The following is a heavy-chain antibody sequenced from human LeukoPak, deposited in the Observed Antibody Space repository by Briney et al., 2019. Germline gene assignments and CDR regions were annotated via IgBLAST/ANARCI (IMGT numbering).Heavy chain of an antibody. Sequence: KPSETLSLTCTVSGGSISSSSYYWGWTRQPPGKGLEWIGSIYYSGSTYYNPSLKSRVTISVDTSKNQFSLKLSSVTAADTAVYYCARLVGNYDYYYMDVWGKGTTVTVSS. J-gene: IGHJ6*03. CDR1: GGSISSSSYY. CDR2: IYYSGST. D-gene: IGHD2-15*01. CDR3: ARLVGNYDYYYMDV. V-gene: IGHV4-39*01.